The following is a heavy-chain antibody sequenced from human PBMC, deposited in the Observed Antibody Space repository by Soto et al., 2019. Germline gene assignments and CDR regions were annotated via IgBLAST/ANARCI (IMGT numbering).Heavy chain of an antibody. CDR3: AKEDGSGYYFDY. CDR2: ISYDGSNK. V-gene: IGHV3-30*18. Sequence: QVQLVESGGGVVQPGRSLRLSCAASEFTFSSYGMHWVRQAPGKGLEWVAVISYDGSNKYYADSVKGRFTISRDNSKNTLYLQMNSLRAEDTAVYYCAKEDGSGYYFDYWGQGTLVTVSS. D-gene: IGHD3-10*01. J-gene: IGHJ4*02. CDR1: EFTFSSYG.